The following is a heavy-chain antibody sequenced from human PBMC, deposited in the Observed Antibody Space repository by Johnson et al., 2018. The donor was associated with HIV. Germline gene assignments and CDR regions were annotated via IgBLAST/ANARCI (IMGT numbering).Heavy chain of an antibody. Sequence: QLVESGGGVVQPGRSLRLSCAASGFTFSSYGMHWVRQAPGKALEWVAVISYDGSNKYYADSVKGRFTISRDNSKNTLYLQMNSLRTEDTAVYFCTKDRTPEPTASDVWGQGTIVSVSS. CDR2: ISYDGSNK. CDR3: TKDRTPEPTASDV. V-gene: IGHV3-30*18. CDR1: GFTFSSYG. D-gene: IGHD1-14*01. J-gene: IGHJ3*01.